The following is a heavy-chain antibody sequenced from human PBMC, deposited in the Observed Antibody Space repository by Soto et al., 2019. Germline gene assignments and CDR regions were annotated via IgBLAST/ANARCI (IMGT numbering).Heavy chain of an antibody. D-gene: IGHD1-26*01. CDR3: ARGVGATYPYFYYGMDV. CDR2: IITMSGTT. V-gene: IGHV1-69*13. Sequence: SVKVSCKASGGTFSSSAFSWVRQAPGQGLEWMGGIITMSGTTNYAQKSQGRVTITADESTSTAYVELRRLRSEDTAVYYCARGVGATYPYFYYGMDVWGQGTTVTVSS. CDR1: GGTFSSSA. J-gene: IGHJ6*02.